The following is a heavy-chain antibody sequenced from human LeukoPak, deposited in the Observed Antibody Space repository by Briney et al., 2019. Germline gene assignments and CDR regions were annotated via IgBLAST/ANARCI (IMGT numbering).Heavy chain of an antibody. CDR1: GGSFSGYY. Sequence: SESLSLTCAVYGGSFSGYYWSWIRQPPGKGLEWIGEITHSGSTNPNPSLKSRVTISVDTSKDQFSLKLSSVTAADTAVYYCARDIVVVPATFDPWGQGTLVTVSS. V-gene: IGHV4-34*01. CDR2: ITHSGST. J-gene: IGHJ5*02. D-gene: IGHD2-2*01. CDR3: ARDIVVVPATFDP.